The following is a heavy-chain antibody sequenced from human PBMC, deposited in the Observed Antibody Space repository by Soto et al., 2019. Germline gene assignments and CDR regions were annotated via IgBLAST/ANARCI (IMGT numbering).Heavy chain of an antibody. CDR2: ISAYNGNT. CDR3: ARAPENRGAWLLEARFDP. CDR1: GYTFTSYG. D-gene: IGHD2-21*01. V-gene: IGHV1-18*01. J-gene: IGHJ5*02. Sequence: GASVKVSCKASGYTFTSYGISWVRQAPGQGLEGMGWISAYNGNTNYAQKLQGRVTMTTDTSTSTAYMELRSLRSDDTAVYYCARAPENRGAWLLEARFDPWGQGTLVTVSS.